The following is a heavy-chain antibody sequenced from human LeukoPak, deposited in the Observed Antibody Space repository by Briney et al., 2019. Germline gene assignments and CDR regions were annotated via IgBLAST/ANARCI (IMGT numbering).Heavy chain of an antibody. J-gene: IGHJ6*03. CDR2: IDPSGGST. V-gene: IGHV1-46*01. D-gene: IGHD3-16*01. CDR3: ARPLGVSSYYYYMDV. Sequence: ASVKVSCKASGYTFTSYYMHWVRQAPGQGLEWMGIIDPSGGSTSYAQKFQGRVTITADKSTSKAYMELSSLRSEDTAVYYCARPLGVSSYYYYMDVWGKGTTVTVSS. CDR1: GYTFTSYY.